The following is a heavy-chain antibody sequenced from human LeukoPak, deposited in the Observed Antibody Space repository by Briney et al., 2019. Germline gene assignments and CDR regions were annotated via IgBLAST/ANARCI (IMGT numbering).Heavy chain of an antibody. CDR1: GYTFTGYY. D-gene: IGHD2-15*01. J-gene: IGHJ6*03. V-gene: IGHV1-2*02. CDR2: INPNSGGT. CDR3: ARLRRYCSGGSCYFGYYYYYMDV. Sequence: ASVKVSCKASGYTFTGYYMHWVRQAPGQGLEWMGWINPNSGGTNYAQKFQGRVTMTRDTSISTAYMELSRLRSDDTAVYYCARLRRYCSGGSCYFGYYYYYMDVWGKGTTVTVSS.